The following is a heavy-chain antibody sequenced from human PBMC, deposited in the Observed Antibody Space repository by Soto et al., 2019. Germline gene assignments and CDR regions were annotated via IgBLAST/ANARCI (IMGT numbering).Heavy chain of an antibody. Sequence: QVQLVQSGAELKKTGSSVKVSCRASGDTFSSYAVNWVRQAPGRGLEWMGRIITVLGTTDYAQNFKGRLTITAEKSTRTVSRELSSLRSEDTAVYYCARRRYCGYDCYHKHYYGMDVWGQGTTVTVAS. J-gene: IGHJ6*02. CDR3: ARRRYCGYDCYHKHYYGMDV. CDR1: GDTFSSYA. CDR2: IITVLGTT. D-gene: IGHD2-21*01. V-gene: IGHV1-69*08.